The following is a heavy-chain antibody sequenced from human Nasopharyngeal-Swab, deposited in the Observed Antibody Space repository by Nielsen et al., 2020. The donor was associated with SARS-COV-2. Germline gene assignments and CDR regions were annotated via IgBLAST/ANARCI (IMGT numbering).Heavy chain of an antibody. Sequence: GESLKISCAASGFTLSSYDMHWVRQATGKGLEWVSAIGTAGDTYYPGSVKGRFTISRENAKNSLYLQMNSLRAGDTAVYYCARDQGYSYGFGSAFDIWGQGTMVTVSS. CDR3: ARDQGYSYGFGSAFDI. V-gene: IGHV3-13*01. J-gene: IGHJ3*02. CDR1: GFTLSSYD. CDR2: IGTAGDT. D-gene: IGHD5-18*01.